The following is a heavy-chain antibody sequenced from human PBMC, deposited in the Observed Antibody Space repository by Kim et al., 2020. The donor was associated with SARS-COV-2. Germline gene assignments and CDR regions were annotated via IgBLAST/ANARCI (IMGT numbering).Heavy chain of an antibody. CDR2: GK. CDR3: ARDNRGVFDY. J-gene: IGHJ4*02. D-gene: IGHD3-10*01. V-gene: IGHV3-7*01. Sequence: GKYYVETGKGRFTISRDNARNSLYLQINSLSAEDTAVYYCARDNRGVFDYWGQGTLVTVSS.